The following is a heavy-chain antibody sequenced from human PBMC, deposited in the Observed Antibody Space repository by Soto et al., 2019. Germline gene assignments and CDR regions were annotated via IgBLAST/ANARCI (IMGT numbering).Heavy chain of an antibody. D-gene: IGHD2-15*01. V-gene: IGHV1-69*13. CDR2: IIPIFGTA. Sequence: ASVKVSCKASGGTFSSYAISWVRQAPGQGLEWMGGIIPIFGTANYAQKFQGRVTITADESTSTAYMELSSLRSEDTAVYYCASPVKPSGSPPFSGGWRKSDYYYYYGMDVWGQGTTVTVSS. J-gene: IGHJ6*02. CDR3: ASPVKPSGSPPFSGGWRKSDYYYYYGMDV. CDR1: GGTFSSYA.